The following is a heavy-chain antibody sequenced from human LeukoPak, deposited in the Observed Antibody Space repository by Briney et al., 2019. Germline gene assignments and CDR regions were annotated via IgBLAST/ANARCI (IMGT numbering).Heavy chain of an antibody. CDR2: ISSSSSYI. CDR1: GFTFRSYW. Sequence: GGSLRLSCAASGFTFRSYWMSWFRQAPGKGLEWVSSISSSSSYIYYADSVKGRFTISRDNAKNSLYLQMNSLRAEDTAVYYCAKIRMIVVVMGAFDIWGQGTMVTVSS. D-gene: IGHD3-22*01. V-gene: IGHV3-21*04. CDR3: AKIRMIVVVMGAFDI. J-gene: IGHJ3*02.